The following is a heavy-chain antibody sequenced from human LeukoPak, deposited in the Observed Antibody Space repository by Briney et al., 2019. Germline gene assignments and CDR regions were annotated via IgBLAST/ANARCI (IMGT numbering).Heavy chain of an antibody. CDR2: IYTSGST. Sequence: ASETLSLTCTVSGGSISSYYWSCIRQPAGKGLEWIGRIYTSGSTNYNPSLKSRVTMSVDTSKNQFSLKLSSVTAADTAVYYCARSGPYYYGSGSYYPDYWGQGTLVTVSS. CDR1: GGSISSYY. V-gene: IGHV4-4*07. D-gene: IGHD3-10*01. J-gene: IGHJ4*02. CDR3: ARSGPYYYGSGSYYPDY.